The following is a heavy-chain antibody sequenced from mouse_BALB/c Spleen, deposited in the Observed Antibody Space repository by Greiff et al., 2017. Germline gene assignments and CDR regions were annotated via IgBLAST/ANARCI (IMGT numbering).Heavy chain of an antibody. CDR2: ISSGSSTI. V-gene: IGHV5-17*02. D-gene: IGHD2-3*01. J-gene: IGHJ4*01. Sequence: EVMLVESGGGLVQPGGSRKLSCAASGFTFSSFGMHWVRQAPEKGLEWVAYISSGSSTIYYADTVKGRFTISRDNPKNTLFLQMTSLRSEDTAMYYCARDFYDGYYGAMDYWGQGTSVTVSS. CDR3: ARDFYDGYYGAMDY. CDR1: GFTFSSFG.